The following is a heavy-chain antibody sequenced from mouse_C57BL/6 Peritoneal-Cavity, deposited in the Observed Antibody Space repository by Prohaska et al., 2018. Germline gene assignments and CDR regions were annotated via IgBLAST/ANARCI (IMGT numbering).Heavy chain of an antibody. Sequence: ASGFTFSSYAMSWVRQTPEKRLEWVATISDGGSYTYYPDNVKGRFTISRDNAKNNLYLQMSHLKSEDTAMYYCAREGYGSSYDWFAYWGQGTLVTVSA. CDR2: ISDGGSYT. V-gene: IGHV5-4*01. CDR3: AREGYGSSYDWFAY. J-gene: IGHJ3*01. CDR1: GFTFSSYA. D-gene: IGHD1-1*01.